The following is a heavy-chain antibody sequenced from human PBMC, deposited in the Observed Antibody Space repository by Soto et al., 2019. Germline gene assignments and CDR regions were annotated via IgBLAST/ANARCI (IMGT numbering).Heavy chain of an antibody. V-gene: IGHV3-23*01. CDR2: ISGSGGST. Sequence: PGGSLRLSCAASGFTLSSYAMSWVRQAPGKGLEWVSAISGSGGSTYYADSVKGRFTISRDNSKNTLYLQMNSLRAEDTAVYYCAKDEWHAYSSGWYSPNYFDYWGQGTLVTVSS. CDR3: AKDEWHAYSSGWYSPNYFDY. D-gene: IGHD6-19*01. CDR1: GFTLSSYA. J-gene: IGHJ4*02.